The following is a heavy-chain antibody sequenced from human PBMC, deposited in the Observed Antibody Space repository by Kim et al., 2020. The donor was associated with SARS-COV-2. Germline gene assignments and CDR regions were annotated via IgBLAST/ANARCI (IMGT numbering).Heavy chain of an antibody. CDR2: ISWNSGSI. D-gene: IGHD3-22*01. V-gene: IGHV3-9*01. J-gene: IGHJ4*02. CDR3: AKVPDYYDSSGAY. Sequence: GGSLRLSCAASGFTFDDYAMHWVRQAPGKGLEWVSGISWNSGSIGYSDSVKGRFTISRDNAKNSLYLQMNSLRAEDTALYYCAKVPDYYDSSGAYWGQGTLVTVAS. CDR1: GFTFDDYA.